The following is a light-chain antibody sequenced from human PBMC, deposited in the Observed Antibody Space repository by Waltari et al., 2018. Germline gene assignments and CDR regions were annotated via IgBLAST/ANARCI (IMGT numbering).Light chain of an antibody. Sequence: EIVLTQSLATLSLSLGERATLSCRASQSVSSYLAWYQQKPGQAPRLLIYDASTRATGIPARFSGSESGTDFTLTITNLEPEDSAVYYCNQRATWPRTFGQGTKVEIK. CDR3: NQRATWPRT. J-gene: IGKJ1*01. CDR1: QSVSSY. CDR2: DAS. V-gene: IGKV3-11*01.